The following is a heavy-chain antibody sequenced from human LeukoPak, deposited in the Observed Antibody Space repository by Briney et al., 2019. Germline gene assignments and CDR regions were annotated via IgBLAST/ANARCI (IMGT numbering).Heavy chain of an antibody. CDR3: AKDRNGDFAYYFDF. V-gene: IGHV3-23*01. CDR2: ISGSGGST. CDR1: GFTFSSYG. D-gene: IGHD4-17*01. J-gene: IGHJ4*02. Sequence: GGTLRLSCAASGFTFSSYGMSWVRQAPGKGLEWVSGISGSGGSTFYADSVKGRFTISRDNSKNTLYLQMSSLRAEDTAVYYCAKDRNGDFAYYFDFWGQGTLVTVSS.